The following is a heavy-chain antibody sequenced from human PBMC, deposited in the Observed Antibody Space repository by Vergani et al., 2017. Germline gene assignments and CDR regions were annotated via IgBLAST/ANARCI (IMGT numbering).Heavy chain of an antibody. V-gene: IGHV4-59*08. J-gene: IGHJ4*02. CDR3: ARAPPSGIAVAGWVDY. CDR2: IYYSGST. CDR1: GGSISSYH. D-gene: IGHD6-19*01. Sequence: QVQLQESGPGLLKPSETLSLTCTVSGGSISSYHWSWIRQPPGKGLEWIGYIYYSGSTNYNPSLKSRVTISVDTSKNQFSLKLSSVTAADTDVYYCARAPPSGIAVAGWVDYWGQGTLVTVSS.